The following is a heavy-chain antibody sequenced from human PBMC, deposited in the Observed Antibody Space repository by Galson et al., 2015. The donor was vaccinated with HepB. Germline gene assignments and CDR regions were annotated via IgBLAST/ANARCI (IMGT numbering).Heavy chain of an antibody. D-gene: IGHD1-26*01. CDR2: IWYDGSKK. Sequence: SLRLSCAASGFTFSSNGMHWVRQAPGKGLEWVAVIWYDGSKKYYADSVKGRFTISRDNAKNTLYLQMNSLRAEDTAVYYCARGGSYRSLDYWGQGTLVTVSS. CDR1: GFTFSSNG. CDR3: ARGGSYRSLDY. V-gene: IGHV3-33*01. J-gene: IGHJ4*02.